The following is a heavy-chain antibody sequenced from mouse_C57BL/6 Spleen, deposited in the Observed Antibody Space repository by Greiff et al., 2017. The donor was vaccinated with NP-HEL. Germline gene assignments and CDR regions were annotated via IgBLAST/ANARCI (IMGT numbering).Heavy chain of an antibody. CDR1: GYTFTSYW. Sequence: QVHVKQPGAELVKPGASVKVSCKASGYTFTSYWMHWVKQRPGQGLEWIGRIHPSDSDTNYNQKFKGKATLTVDKSSSTAYMQLSSLTSEDSAVYYCAIRPLSYDYAYYAMDYWGQGTSVTVSS. CDR3: AIRPLSYDYAYYAMDY. V-gene: IGHV1-74*01. CDR2: IHPSDSDT. J-gene: IGHJ4*01. D-gene: IGHD2-4*01.